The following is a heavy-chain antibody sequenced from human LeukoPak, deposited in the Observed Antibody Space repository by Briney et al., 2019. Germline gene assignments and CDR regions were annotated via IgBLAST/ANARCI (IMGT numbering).Heavy chain of an antibody. CDR3: ARHDEEDGYNAKTIDY. CDR2: IHSSGSTT. V-gene: IGHV4-39*01. CDR1: GSSISGSNNY. Sequence: SETLSLTCTVSGSSISGSNNYWGWVRQPPGEGLEWIGTIHSSGSTTYYSPSLKSRVTISVDTSKNQFSLKLSSVTAADTAVYYCARHDEEDGYNAKTIDYWGQGTLVTVSS. D-gene: IGHD5-24*01. J-gene: IGHJ4*02.